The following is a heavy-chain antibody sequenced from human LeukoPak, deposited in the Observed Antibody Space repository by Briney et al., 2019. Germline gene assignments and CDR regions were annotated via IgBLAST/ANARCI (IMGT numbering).Heavy chain of an antibody. CDR2: ISGDDVIT. CDR1: GFTFSSYA. J-gene: IGHJ5*02. Sequence: GGSLRLSCAASGFTFSSYAMSWVRQAPGKGLEWVSAISGDDVITYYADFVKGRFTISRDNSKNTLYLQMNSLRAEDTALYYCVKDAVIVPTGWFDPWGQGTLVTVSS. V-gene: IGHV3-23*01. CDR3: VKDAVIVPTGWFDP. D-gene: IGHD5-12*01.